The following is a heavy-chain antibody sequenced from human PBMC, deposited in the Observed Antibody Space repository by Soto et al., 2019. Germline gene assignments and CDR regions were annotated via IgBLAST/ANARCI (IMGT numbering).Heavy chain of an antibody. D-gene: IGHD5-18*01. J-gene: IGHJ4*02. Sequence: EVQLVESGGCLVQPGGSLRLSCATSGFSFSGYWIHWVRQAPGKGLVWVSHINGDGSSTNYADSVKGRFTISRDYAKNTLYLQMNSLRVEDTAVYYCARGGAYIYGPQYDWGQGTLVTVSS. CDR2: INGDGSST. V-gene: IGHV3-74*01. CDR1: GFSFSGYW. CDR3: ARGGAYIYGPQYD.